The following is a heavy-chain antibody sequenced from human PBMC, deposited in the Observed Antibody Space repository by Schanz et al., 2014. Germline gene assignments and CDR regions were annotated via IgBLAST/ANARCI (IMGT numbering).Heavy chain of an antibody. CDR2: IENNANGETT. CDR1: GFTFSEVY. CDR3: TTFNNRDALYI. D-gene: IGHD1-20*01. Sequence: EVRLVESGGGLVEPGGSLRLSCSGSGFTFSEVYMSWVRQAPGKGLEWVRRIENNANGETTDYAAPVKGRFTVSRDDSRNTLYLQMNTLRTDDTALYYCTTFNNRDALYIWGQGTMVSVSS. V-gene: IGHV3-15*04. J-gene: IGHJ3*02.